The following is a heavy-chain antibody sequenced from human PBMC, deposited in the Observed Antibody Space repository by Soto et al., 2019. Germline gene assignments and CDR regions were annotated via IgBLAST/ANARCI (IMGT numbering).Heavy chain of an antibody. CDR3: ARVGYCARGVCPNFDF. CDR2: INSDGSST. Sequence: PGGSLRLSCAASGFTFSSYWMHWARQAPGKGLVWVSRINSDGSSTSYADSVKGRFTISRDNARNTLYLQMNSLRDEDTAVYYCARVGYCARGVCPNFDFWGQGTLVTVSS. CDR1: GFTFSSYW. D-gene: IGHD2-8*01. V-gene: IGHV3-74*01. J-gene: IGHJ4*02.